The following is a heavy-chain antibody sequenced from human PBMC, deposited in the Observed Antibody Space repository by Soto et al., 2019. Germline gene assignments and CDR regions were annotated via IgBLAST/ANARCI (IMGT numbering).Heavy chain of an antibody. CDR3: ARANWYSEY. CDR2: VDYTGST. CDR1: GGSINNHY. V-gene: IGHV4-59*11. D-gene: IGHD7-27*01. Sequence: QVHLQESGPGLVKPSETLSLTCSVSGGSINNHYWSWIRQPPGNGLEWIGYVDYTGSTNYNPSLRSRVTMSQDTSQNLYYLNLTSLPAADTAIYYCARANWYSEYWGQGTLVTVSS. J-gene: IGHJ4*02.